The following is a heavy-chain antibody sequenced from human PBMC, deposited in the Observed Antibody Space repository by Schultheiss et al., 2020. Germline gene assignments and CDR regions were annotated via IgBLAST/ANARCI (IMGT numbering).Heavy chain of an antibody. D-gene: IGHD2-2*01. V-gene: IGHV1-69*06. CDR1: VRTFSSYA. Sequence: SEKVSCKASVRTFSSYAISWVRQSPGQGLEWMGGIISIFGTANYAQKFQGRVTITADKSTSTAYMELSSLRSEDTAVYYCARGCSSTSCYSAFDICGQGTMVTIAS. CDR3: ARGCSSTSCYSAFDI. CDR2: IISIFGTA. J-gene: IGHJ3*02.